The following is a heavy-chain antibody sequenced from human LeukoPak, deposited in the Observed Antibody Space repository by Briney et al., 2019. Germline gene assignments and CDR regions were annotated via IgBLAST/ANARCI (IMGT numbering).Heavy chain of an antibody. Sequence: SETLSLTCTVSGGSISSYYWSWIRQPPGKGLEWIGYIYYSGSTKYNPSLKSRVTISVDTSKNQFSLKLSSVTAADTAVYHCARLRGGNFDYWGQGTLVTVSS. CDR1: GGSISSYY. CDR2: IYYSGST. J-gene: IGHJ4*02. CDR3: ARLRGGNFDY. V-gene: IGHV4-59*12. D-gene: IGHD4-23*01.